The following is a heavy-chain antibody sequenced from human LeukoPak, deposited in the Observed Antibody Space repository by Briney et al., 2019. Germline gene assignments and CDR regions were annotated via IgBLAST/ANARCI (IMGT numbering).Heavy chain of an antibody. Sequence: GGSLRLSCSASGFTVSSNYMSWVRRAPGKGLEWVSVIYSGGSTHYADSVKGRFTISRDNSKNTLYLQMSSLRAEDTAVYYCAGEMDTARAFDYWGQGTLVTVSS. D-gene: IGHD5-18*01. CDR3: AGEMDTARAFDY. CDR2: IYSGGST. CDR1: GFTVSSNY. J-gene: IGHJ4*02. V-gene: IGHV3-66*01.